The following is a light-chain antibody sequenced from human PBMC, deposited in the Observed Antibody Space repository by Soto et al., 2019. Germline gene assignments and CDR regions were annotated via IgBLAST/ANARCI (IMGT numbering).Light chain of an antibody. V-gene: IGLV2-14*01. Sequence: QSALTQPASVSGSPGQSTTIACTGTSSDVGGYNYVSWFQQHPGKAPKLMISEVSNRPSGVSNRFSASKSGNTASLTISGLQSEDEATYYCSSYSSSSTLVFGTGTKVTVL. CDR2: EVS. CDR3: SSYSSSSTLV. J-gene: IGLJ1*01. CDR1: SSDVGGYNY.